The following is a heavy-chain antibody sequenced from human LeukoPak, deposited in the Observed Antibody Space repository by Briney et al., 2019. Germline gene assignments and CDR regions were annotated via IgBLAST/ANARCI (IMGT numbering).Heavy chain of an antibody. CDR1: GFTFSTYA. CDR2: IVGDGGGI. Sequence: QSGGSLRLSCAASGFTFSTYATNWVRQAPGKGLEWVSVIVGDGGGIHYADSVSGRFTISRDNSRNTLYLQMNSLRVEDTAVYYCAKDRIPDGKYSIDFWGQGTLVTVSS. J-gene: IGHJ4*02. V-gene: IGHV3-23*01. CDR3: AKDRIPDGKYSIDF. D-gene: IGHD5-24*01.